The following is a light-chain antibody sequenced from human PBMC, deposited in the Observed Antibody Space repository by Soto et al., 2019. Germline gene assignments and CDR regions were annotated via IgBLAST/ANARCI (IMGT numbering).Light chain of an antibody. V-gene: IGKV3-20*01. CDR3: QQYVRSPPSWT. Sequence: ETVLTQSPGTLSLPRGERATLSCRASQSVSSSYLAWYQQKPGQAPRLLIYDASSRATGIPDRFSGSGSGTDFTLTISRLEPEDFAVYYCQQYVRSPPSWTFGQGTKVEIK. J-gene: IGKJ1*01. CDR2: DAS. CDR1: QSVSSSY.